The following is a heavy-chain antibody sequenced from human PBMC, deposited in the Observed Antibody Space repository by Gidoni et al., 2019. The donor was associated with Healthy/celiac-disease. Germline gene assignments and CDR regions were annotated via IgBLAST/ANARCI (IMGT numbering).Heavy chain of an antibody. J-gene: IGHJ4*02. Sequence: QVQLQESGPGLVKPSQTLSLTCTVSGGSISSGSYYWSWIRQPAGKGLEWIGRIYTSGSTNYNPSLKSRVTISVDTSKNQFSLKLSSVTAADTAVYYCARVRKGPSGSYDYFDYWGQGTLVTVSS. CDR1: GGSISSGSYY. V-gene: IGHV4-61*02. D-gene: IGHD1-26*01. CDR2: IYTSGST. CDR3: ARVRKGPSGSYDYFDY.